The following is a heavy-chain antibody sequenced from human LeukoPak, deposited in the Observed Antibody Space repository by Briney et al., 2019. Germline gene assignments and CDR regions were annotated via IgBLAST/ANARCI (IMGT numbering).Heavy chain of an antibody. CDR2: ISSSSSTI. J-gene: IGHJ4*02. Sequence: GGSLRLSCAASGFTFSSYSMNWVRQAPGKGLEWVSYISSSSSTIYYADSVKGRFTISRDNAKNSLYLQMNSLRAEDTAVYYCASIPDSSGYYGDYWGQGTLVTVSS. D-gene: IGHD3-22*01. V-gene: IGHV3-48*01. CDR3: ASIPDSSGYYGDY. CDR1: GFTFSSYS.